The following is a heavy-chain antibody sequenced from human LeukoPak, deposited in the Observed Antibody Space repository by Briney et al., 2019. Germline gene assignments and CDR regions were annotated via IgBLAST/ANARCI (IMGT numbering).Heavy chain of an antibody. V-gene: IGHV4-34*01. J-gene: IGHJ5*02. CDR1: GGSFSGYY. CDR3: ARGCSSTSCSNNWFGP. D-gene: IGHD2-2*01. CDR2: INHSGST. Sequence: SETLSLTCAVYGGSFSGYYWSWIRQPPGKGLEWIGEINHSGSTNYNPSLKSRVTMSVDTSKNQFSLKLSSVTAADTAVYYCARGCSSTSCSNNWFGPWGQGTLVTVSS.